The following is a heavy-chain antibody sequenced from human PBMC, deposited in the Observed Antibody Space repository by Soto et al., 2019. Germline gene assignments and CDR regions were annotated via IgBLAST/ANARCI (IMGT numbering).Heavy chain of an antibody. Sequence: QVQLVESGGGLVKPGGSLRLSCAASGFTFSDYYMTWIRQAPGKGLEWVSFISSGGSRIYYADSVKGRFTISRDNAKNSLYLQMNSLRAEDTAVYYCARDRYDFWSGSEHYGMDVWGQGTTVTVSS. CDR3: ARDRYDFWSGSEHYGMDV. V-gene: IGHV3-11*01. CDR2: ISSGGSRI. D-gene: IGHD3-3*01. CDR1: GFTFSDYY. J-gene: IGHJ6*02.